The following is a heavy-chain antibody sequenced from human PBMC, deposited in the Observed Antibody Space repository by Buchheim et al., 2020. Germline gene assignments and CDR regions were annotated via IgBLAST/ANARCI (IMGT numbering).Heavy chain of an antibody. J-gene: IGHJ6*02. CDR2: ISSPSSTI. CDR3: AKDYMISHHYYGMDV. CDR1: GFIFNTYS. Sequence: EVQLVESGGGLVQPGGSLRLSCAASGFIFNTYSMNWVRQAPGKGLEWVSFISSPSSTINYADSVKGRFTISRDNAKNSLYLEMNSLRAEDTAVYYCAKDYMISHHYYGMDVWGQGTT. V-gene: IGHV3-48*04. D-gene: IGHD3/OR15-3a*01.